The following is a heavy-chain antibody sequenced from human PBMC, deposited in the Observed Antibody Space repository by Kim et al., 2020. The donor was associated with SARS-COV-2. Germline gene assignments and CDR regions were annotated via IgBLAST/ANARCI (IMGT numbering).Heavy chain of an antibody. CDR1: GFTFSSYG. CDR3: AKGREYSSSWHSPFDY. Sequence: GGSLRLSCAASGFTFSSYGMHWVRQAPGKGLEWVAVISYDGSNKYYADSVKGRFTISRDNSKNTLYLQMNSLRAEDTAVYYCAKGREYSSSWHSPFDYWG. J-gene: IGHJ4*01. V-gene: IGHV3-30*18. CDR2: ISYDGSNK. D-gene: IGHD6-13*01.